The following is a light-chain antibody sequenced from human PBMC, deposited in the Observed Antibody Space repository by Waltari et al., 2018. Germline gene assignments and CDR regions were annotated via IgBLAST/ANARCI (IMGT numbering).Light chain of an antibody. J-gene: IGKJ5*01. V-gene: IGKV3-11*01. CDR2: DAS. Sequence: EIVLTQSPATLSLSPGESGTLSCRASQSINTNLAWYQQKPGQAPRLLIYDASNRATGIPARFSGSGSGTDFTLTISSLEREDFAVYYCQQRRTWPSITFGQGTRLEIK. CDR1: QSINTN. CDR3: QQRRTWPSIT.